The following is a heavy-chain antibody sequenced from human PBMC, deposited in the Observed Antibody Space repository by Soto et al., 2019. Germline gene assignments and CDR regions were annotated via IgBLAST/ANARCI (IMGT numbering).Heavy chain of an antibody. Sequence: LRLSCAASGFTFSSYSMNWVRQAPGKGLEWVSYISSSSSTIYYADSVKGRFTISRDNAKNSLYLQMNSLRDEDTAVYYCASGPAFSSGWTFDAFDIWGQGTMVTVSS. CDR2: ISSSSSTI. V-gene: IGHV3-48*02. CDR1: GFTFSSYS. CDR3: ASGPAFSSGWTFDAFDI. D-gene: IGHD6-19*01. J-gene: IGHJ3*02.